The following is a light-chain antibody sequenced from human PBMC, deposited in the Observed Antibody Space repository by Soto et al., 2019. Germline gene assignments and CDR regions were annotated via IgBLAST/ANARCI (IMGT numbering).Light chain of an antibody. CDR2: EVN. V-gene: IGLV2-8*01. CDR1: SCDVGGYNY. J-gene: IGLJ1*01. Sequence: QSVLTQPPSASGSPGQSVAISCTGTSCDVGGYNYVSWYQQHPGKAPKLMIYEVNRRPSGVPDRFSGSKSGNTASPTVSGLQADDEADYYCSSYAGSSNVFGTGTRSPS. CDR3: SSYAGSSNV.